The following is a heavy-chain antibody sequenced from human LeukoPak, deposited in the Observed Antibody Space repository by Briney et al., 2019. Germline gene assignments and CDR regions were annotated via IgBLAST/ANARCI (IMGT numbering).Heavy chain of an antibody. CDR3: ARDSGDSSWYKY. J-gene: IGHJ4*02. CDR2: IYYSGST. Sequence: SETLSLTCTVSGGSISSGGYYWSWIRQHPGKGLEWIGYIYYSGSTYYNPSLKSRVTISVDTSKNQFSLKLSSVTAADTAVYYCARDSGDSSWYKYWGQGTLVTVSS. D-gene: IGHD6-13*01. V-gene: IGHV4-31*03. CDR1: GGSISSGGYY.